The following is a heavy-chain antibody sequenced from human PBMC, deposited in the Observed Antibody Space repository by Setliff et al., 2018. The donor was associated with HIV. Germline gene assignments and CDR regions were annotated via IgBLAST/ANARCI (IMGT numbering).Heavy chain of an antibody. CDR3: ARAFGYYDFWSGYSGDEFDI. D-gene: IGHD3-3*01. V-gene: IGHV3-74*03. J-gene: IGHJ3*02. Sequence: GGSLRLSCKATGFSFSLYAMSWVRQAPGKGLVWVARINSDGSSTTYADFVKGRFTISRDNAKNTLYLQMNSLRAGDTAVYSCARAFGYYDFWSGYSGDEFDIWGQGTTVTVSS. CDR2: INSDGSST. CDR1: GFSFSLYA.